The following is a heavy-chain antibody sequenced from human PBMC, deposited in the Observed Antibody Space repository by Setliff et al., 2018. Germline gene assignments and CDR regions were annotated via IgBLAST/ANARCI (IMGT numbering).Heavy chain of an antibody. CDR3: ARGLHSGTYWGTRPLGLDY. CDR1: GGSISSGNYY. Sequence: PSETLSLTCTVSGGSISSGNYYWSWIRQPAGKGLEWIGHIQTSGTTNYNPSLKSRITISLDKSKSQFSLKLTSVTVADTAVYYCARGLHSGTYWGTRPLGLDYWGQGSLVTVSS. D-gene: IGHD1-26*01. J-gene: IGHJ4*02. V-gene: IGHV4-61*09. CDR2: IQTSGTT.